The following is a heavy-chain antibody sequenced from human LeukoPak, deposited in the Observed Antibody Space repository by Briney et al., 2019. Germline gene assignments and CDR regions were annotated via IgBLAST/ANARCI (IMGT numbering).Heavy chain of an antibody. CDR3: ARASWVSTADAVR. J-gene: IGHJ4*02. CDR2: MKGTGET. V-gene: IGHV3-23*01. D-gene: IGHD3-16*01. Sequence: SGGSRRLSCAASGLSFSSFATSWVRQAPARGLEWLSSMKGTGETIYADSVRGRCTLFRDGSRNTVYLQLNNLRVEDTAVYYCARASWVSTADAVRWGQGTVVTVSS. CDR1: GLSFSSFA.